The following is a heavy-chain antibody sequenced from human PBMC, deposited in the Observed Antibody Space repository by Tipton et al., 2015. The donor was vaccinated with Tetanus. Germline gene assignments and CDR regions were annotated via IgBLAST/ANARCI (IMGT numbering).Heavy chain of an antibody. V-gene: IGHV1-2*02. J-gene: IGHJ4*02. D-gene: IGHD1-7*01. Sequence: QVQLVQSGPEVKRPGASVRVSCKASGYTFTGNYIHWVRRAPGQGLEWMGWINPNRGGTFYAQKFHGSVTMTSDTSSSTVYMELSRLRSDDTAVYYCVRGPPPESDWNYLIDFWGQGTLVTVSS. CDR3: VRGPPPESDWNYLIDF. CDR2: INPNRGGT. CDR1: GYTFTGNY.